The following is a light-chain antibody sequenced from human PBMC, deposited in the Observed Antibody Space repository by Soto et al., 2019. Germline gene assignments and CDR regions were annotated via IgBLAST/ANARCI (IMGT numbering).Light chain of an antibody. CDR1: QSISAY. V-gene: IGKV1-5*01. CDR3: QHYNSYSEA. Sequence: DIQMTHSPSSLSASVGYRVTITFRASQSISAYLNWYQQKPGKAPKLLIFSASTLQSGVPSRFSGSGSGTEFTLTISSLQPDDFATYYCQHYNSYSEAFGQGTKVDIK. CDR2: SAS. J-gene: IGKJ1*01.